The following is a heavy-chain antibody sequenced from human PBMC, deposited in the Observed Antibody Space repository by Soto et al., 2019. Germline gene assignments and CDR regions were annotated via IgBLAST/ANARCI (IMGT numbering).Heavy chain of an antibody. D-gene: IGHD3-16*02. Sequence: SETLSLTCTVSDGSISSNNYYWSWIRQPPGKGLEWIGYIFSTGTAYYNPSLQSRVTISLDMSKNQFSLNLSSVTAAHTAVYYCARDIDFGMDVWGQGTTVTVSS. V-gene: IGHV4-30-4*01. CDR3: ARDIDFGMDV. CDR2: IFSTGTA. J-gene: IGHJ6*02. CDR1: DGSISSNNYY.